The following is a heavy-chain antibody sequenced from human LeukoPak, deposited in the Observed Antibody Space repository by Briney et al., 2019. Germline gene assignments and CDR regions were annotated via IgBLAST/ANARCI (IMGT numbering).Heavy chain of an antibody. V-gene: IGHV4-34*01. Sequence: SETLSLTCAVYGGSFSGYYWSWIRQPPGKGLEWIGEINHSGSTNYNPSLKSRVTISVDTSKNQFSLKLSSVTAADTAVCYCARGRVWDIVVVPAAIDRYFDYWGQGTLVTVSS. D-gene: IGHD2-2*02. CDR3: ARGRVWDIVVVPAAIDRYFDY. CDR1: GGSFSGYY. CDR2: INHSGST. J-gene: IGHJ4*02.